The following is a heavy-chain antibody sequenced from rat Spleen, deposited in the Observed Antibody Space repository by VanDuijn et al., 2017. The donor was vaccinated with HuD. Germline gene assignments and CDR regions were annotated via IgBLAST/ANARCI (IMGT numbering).Heavy chain of an antibody. D-gene: IGHD4-6*01. V-gene: IGHV5S23*01. Sequence: EVQLVESDGGLGQPGRSLKLSCAASGFTFSNYDMAWVRQAPTKGLAWVTSISPGGGGTYYRDSVKGRFTISRDNEKSSLYLQMDSLRSEDTATYYCARHWGYWGQGVMVTVSS. CDR2: ISPGGGGT. J-gene: IGHJ2*01. CDR3: ARHWGY. CDR1: GFTFSNYD.